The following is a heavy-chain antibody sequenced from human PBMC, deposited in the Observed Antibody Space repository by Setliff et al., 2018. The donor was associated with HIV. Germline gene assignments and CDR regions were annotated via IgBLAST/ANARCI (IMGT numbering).Heavy chain of an antibody. CDR1: GGSISRHY. V-gene: IGHV4-59*11. CDR3: ARGSYYDSSGHTLVDFQH. Sequence: SATLSLTCRAAGGSISRHYWSWIRQPQGTGLEWIAFFSYTGSTTYNPSLKSRVTISVDTSKNQFSLKLSSVTAADTAVYYCARGSYYDSSGHTLVDFQHWGQGTLVTVSS. J-gene: IGHJ1*01. D-gene: IGHD3-22*01. CDR2: FSYTGST.